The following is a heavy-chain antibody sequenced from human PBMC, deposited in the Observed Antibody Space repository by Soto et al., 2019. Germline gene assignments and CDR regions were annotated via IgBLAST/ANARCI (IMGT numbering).Heavy chain of an antibody. J-gene: IGHJ4*02. V-gene: IGHV1-18*01. CDR2: ISAYNGNT. Sequence: QVQLVQSGAEVKKPGASVKVSCKASGYTFTSYGISWVRQAPGQGLEWLGWISAYNGNTNYAQKLQGRVTMTTDTSTSTADMELRSLRSDDTAVYYCARAPVDSSGYYGSFDYWGQGTLVTVSS. D-gene: IGHD3-22*01. CDR1: GYTFTSYG. CDR3: ARAPVDSSGYYGSFDY.